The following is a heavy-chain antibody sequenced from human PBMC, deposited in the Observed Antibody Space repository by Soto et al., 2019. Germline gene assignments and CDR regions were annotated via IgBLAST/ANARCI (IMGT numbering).Heavy chain of an antibody. D-gene: IGHD3-3*01. CDR1: GYVFTHYY. CDR3: ARVHVGTSDFWSGHVDH. Sequence: QVQLVQSGAELVKPGASVTVSCKISGYVFTHYYLHWVRQAPGQGLEWMAIINPDGGSTAYARKYLGRFAMATPTPTNTVHVELRRVRSDDTAGDYCARVHVGTSDFWSGHVDHWGQGTLVTVSS. J-gene: IGHJ1*01. CDR2: INPDGGST. V-gene: IGHV1-46*01.